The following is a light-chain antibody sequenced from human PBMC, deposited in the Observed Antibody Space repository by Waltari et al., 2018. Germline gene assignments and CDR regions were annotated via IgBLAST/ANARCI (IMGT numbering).Light chain of an antibody. V-gene: IGLV3-27*01. J-gene: IGLJ3*02. CDR2: KDS. CDR1: VLAEQY. Sequence: SHELTQPSSVSVSPGQTAKITCSGDVLAEQYVRWLQQKPGQAPVLVIYKDSERPSGIPERFSGSRSGTTVTLTIGGAQVEDEAEYCCYSADDSYWVFGGGTILTVL. CDR3: YSADDSYWV.